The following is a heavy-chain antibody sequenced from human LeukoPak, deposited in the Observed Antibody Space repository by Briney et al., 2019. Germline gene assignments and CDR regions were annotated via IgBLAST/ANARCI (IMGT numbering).Heavy chain of an antibody. Sequence: PSETLSLTCTVSGGSISYDYWSWIQQSPGKRLEWIGYIHYSGATNYSPSLKSRVTISVDTSKNQFSLKLSSVTAADTALYYCATLRGASTAVFDSWGQGALVTVSS. CDR2: IHYSGAT. J-gene: IGHJ4*02. CDR3: ATLRGASTAVFDS. D-gene: IGHD2-21*02. V-gene: IGHV4-59*08. CDR1: GGSISYDY.